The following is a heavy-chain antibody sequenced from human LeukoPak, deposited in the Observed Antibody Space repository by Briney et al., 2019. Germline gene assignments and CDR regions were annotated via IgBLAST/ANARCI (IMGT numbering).Heavy chain of an antibody. CDR3: ARGYCSGGSCVLWDY. CDR1: GFTFSSYS. V-gene: IGHV3-21*01. D-gene: IGHD2-15*01. J-gene: IGHJ4*02. CDR2: ISSSSSYI. Sequence: PGGSLRLSCAASGFTFSSYSMNWVRQAPGKGLEWVSSISSSSSYIYYADSVKGRFTISRDNAKNSLYLQMNSLRAEDTAVYYCARGYCSGGSCVLWDYWGQGTLVTVSS.